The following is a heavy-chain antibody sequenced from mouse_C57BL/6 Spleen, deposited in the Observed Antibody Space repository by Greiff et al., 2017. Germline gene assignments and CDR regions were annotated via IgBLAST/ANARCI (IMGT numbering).Heavy chain of an antibody. CDR1: GFTFNTYA. V-gene: IGHV10-3*01. CDR3: VRARYYGSSYDAMDY. J-gene: IGHJ4*01. CDR2: IRSKSSNYAT. D-gene: IGHD1-1*01. Sequence: EVQGVESGGGLVQPKGSLKLSCAASGFTFNTYAMHWVRQAPGKGLEWVARIRSKSSNYATYYADSVKDRFTISRDDSQSMLYLQMNNLKTEDTAMYYCVRARYYGSSYDAMDYCGQGTSVTVSS.